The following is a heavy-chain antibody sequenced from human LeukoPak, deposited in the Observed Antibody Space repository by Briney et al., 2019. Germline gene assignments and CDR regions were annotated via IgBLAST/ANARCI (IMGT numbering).Heavy chain of an antibody. D-gene: IGHD3-10*01. V-gene: IGHV3-72*01. CDR3: ARGYGSGPFYFDY. CDR1: GFTFSDHY. J-gene: IGHJ4*02. Sequence: PGGSLRLSCAASGFTFSDHYMDWVRQAPGKGLEWVARIRNKANSYTTEYAASVKGRFTIARDDSKTSLFLQMNGLKTEDTAVYYCARGYGSGPFYFDYWGQGTLVTVSS. CDR2: IRNKANSYTT.